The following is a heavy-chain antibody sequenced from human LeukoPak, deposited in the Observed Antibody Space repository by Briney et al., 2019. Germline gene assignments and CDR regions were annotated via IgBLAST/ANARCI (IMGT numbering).Heavy chain of an antibody. D-gene: IGHD4-17*01. CDR1: GFTFSSYW. CDR3: AGDFTVTTNYYFDY. CDR2: IKQVGSEK. V-gene: IGHV3-7*01. Sequence: PGGSLRLSCADSGFTFSSYWMSWVREAPGKGLGWVANIKQVGSEKYYVDSVKGRFTISRDNAKNSLYLQMNSLRAEDTAVYYCAGDFTVTTNYYFDYWGQGTLVTVSS. J-gene: IGHJ4*02.